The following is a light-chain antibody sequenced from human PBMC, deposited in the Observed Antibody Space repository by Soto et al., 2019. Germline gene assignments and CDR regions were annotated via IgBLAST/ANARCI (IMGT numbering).Light chain of an antibody. CDR3: AAWDDSLNGSYV. CDR2: SNN. CDR1: RSNIGSNT. V-gene: IGLV1-44*01. J-gene: IGLJ1*01. Sequence: QSVLTXPPSTSGTPGQRVTIPCSGSRSNIGSNTVTWYQQLPGTAPKLLIYSNNQRPSGVPDRFSGSKSGTSASLAISGLQSEDEADYYCAAWDDSLNGSYVFGTGTKVTVL.